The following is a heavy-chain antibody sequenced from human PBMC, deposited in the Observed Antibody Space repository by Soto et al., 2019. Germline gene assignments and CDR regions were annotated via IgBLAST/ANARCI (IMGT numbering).Heavy chain of an antibody. CDR3: ARVFEAIMYYYDSSGYYQFDY. Sequence: ASVKVSCKASGYTFTSYGISWVRQAPGQGLEWMGWISAYNGNTNYAQKLQGRVTMTTDTSTSTAYMELRSLRSDDTAVYYCARVFEAIMYYYDSSGYYQFDYWGQGTLVTVSS. V-gene: IGHV1-18*01. CDR2: ISAYNGNT. J-gene: IGHJ4*02. CDR1: GYTFTSYG. D-gene: IGHD3-22*01.